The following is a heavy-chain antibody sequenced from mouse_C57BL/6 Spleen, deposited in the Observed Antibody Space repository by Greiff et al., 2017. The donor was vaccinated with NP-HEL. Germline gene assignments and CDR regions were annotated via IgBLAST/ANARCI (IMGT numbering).Heavy chain of an antibody. CDR2: IYPRSGNT. CDR1: GYTFTSYG. Sequence: QVQLQQSGAELARPGASVKLSCKASGYTFTSYGISWVKQRTGQGLEWIGEIYPRSGNTYYNEKFKGKATLTADKSSSTAYMELRSLTSEDSAVYFCASSSLLLRQSAMDYWGQGTSVTVSS. CDR3: ASSSLLLRQSAMDY. D-gene: IGHD1-1*01. V-gene: IGHV1-81*01. J-gene: IGHJ4*01.